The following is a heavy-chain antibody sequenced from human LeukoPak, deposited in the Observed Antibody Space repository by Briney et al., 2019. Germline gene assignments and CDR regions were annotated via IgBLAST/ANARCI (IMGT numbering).Heavy chain of an antibody. CDR3: AFSGNYGVY. CDR1: GFMFSNYN. V-gene: IGHV3-48*02. J-gene: IGHJ4*02. D-gene: IGHD1-26*01. CDR2: ISSSSSTI. Sequence: GGSLTLSCAASGFMFSNYNMNWVRQAPGKGLEWVSYISSSSSTIYYAASVKGRFTISRDNAKKLVLLQMNSLRDEDTAVYYCAFSGNYGVYWGQGTLVTVSS.